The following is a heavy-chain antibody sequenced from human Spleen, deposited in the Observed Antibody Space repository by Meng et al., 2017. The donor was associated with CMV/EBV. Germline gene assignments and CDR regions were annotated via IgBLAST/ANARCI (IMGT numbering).Heavy chain of an antibody. CDR3: ARDDPGPEAFDI. J-gene: IGHJ3*02. V-gene: IGHV1-2*02. CDR1: GYTFIGYY. Sequence: CEASGYTFIGYYIPWVRQAPGQGLEWMGWMNPSSGGTNYARKFQGRVTWTWDTSISTVYMELNSLRSDDTAVYYCARDDPGPEAFDIWGQGTMVTVSS. D-gene: IGHD1-14*01. CDR2: MNPSSGGT.